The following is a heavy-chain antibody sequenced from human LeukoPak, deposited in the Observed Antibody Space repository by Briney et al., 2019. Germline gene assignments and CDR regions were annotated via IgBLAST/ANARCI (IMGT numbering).Heavy chain of an antibody. D-gene: IGHD1-26*01. J-gene: IGHJ4*02. CDR1: GGSISGFY. V-gene: IGHV4-59*08. CDR3: ARRPTGSYWLDY. CDR2: IYYSGST. Sequence: PSETLSLTCTVSGGSISGFYWSWIRQSLGKGLEWIGYIYYSGSTDYNPSLKSRVTMSVDTSKNHLSLKLSPVTAADTAVYYCARRPTGSYWLDYWGQGTLVTVSS.